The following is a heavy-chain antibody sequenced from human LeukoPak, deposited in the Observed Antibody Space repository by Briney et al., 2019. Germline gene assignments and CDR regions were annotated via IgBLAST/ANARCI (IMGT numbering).Heavy chain of an antibody. D-gene: IGHD3-16*01. CDR3: ARSHGGYFDY. CDR1: GGSFTTSSYY. V-gene: IGHV4-39*07. Sequence: ASETLSLTCAVSGGSFTTSSYYWSWIRQPPGKGLEWIGAIYYSGNTYYNPSLKSRVSISIDTSKNQFSLRLSSVTAADPAVYYCARSHGGYFDYWGQGTLVTVSS. CDR2: IYYSGNT. J-gene: IGHJ4*02.